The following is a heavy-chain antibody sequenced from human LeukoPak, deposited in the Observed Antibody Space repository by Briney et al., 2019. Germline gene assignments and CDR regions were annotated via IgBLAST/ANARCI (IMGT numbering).Heavy chain of an antibody. J-gene: IGHJ3*02. CDR1: GGSFSGYY. D-gene: IGHD2-2*01. V-gene: IGHV4-34*01. CDR2: INHSGST. Sequence: PSETLSLTCAVYGGSFSGYYWGWIRQPPGKGLEWIEEINHSGSTNYNPSLKSRVTISVDTSKNQFSLKLSSVTAADAAVYYCARTDIVVVPAANHDAFDIWGQGTMVTVSS. CDR3: ARTDIVVVPAANHDAFDI.